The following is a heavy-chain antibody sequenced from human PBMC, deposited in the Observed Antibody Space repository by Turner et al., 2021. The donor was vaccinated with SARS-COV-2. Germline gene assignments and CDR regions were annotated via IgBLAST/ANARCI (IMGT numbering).Heavy chain of an antibody. CDR1: GFTFSGYW. Sequence: EVQLVESGGGLVQPGGSLRLSCAASGFTFSGYWMHWVRQAPGKGLEWVANINPDGSDKHSVDSVKGRFTISRDNARDSLYLQINSLRVEDTSVYYCVTLKVGKWGQGTLVTVSS. CDR2: INPDGSDK. CDR3: VTLKVGK. D-gene: IGHD1-26*01. V-gene: IGHV3-7*01. J-gene: IGHJ4*02.